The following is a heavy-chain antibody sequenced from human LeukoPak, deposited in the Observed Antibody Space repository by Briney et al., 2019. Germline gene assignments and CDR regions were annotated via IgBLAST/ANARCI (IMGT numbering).Heavy chain of an antibody. J-gene: IGHJ3*02. Sequence: GGSLRLSCGASGFTFSTYRMNWVRQAPGKGLEWVSSISSSSSYIYYADSVKGRFTISRDNAKNSLYLQMNSLKTEDTAVYYCARVGYYDSSGYYGDAFDIWGQGTMVTVSS. CDR1: GFTFSTYR. D-gene: IGHD3-22*01. CDR3: ARVGYYDSSGYYGDAFDI. CDR2: ISSSSSYI. V-gene: IGHV3-21*04.